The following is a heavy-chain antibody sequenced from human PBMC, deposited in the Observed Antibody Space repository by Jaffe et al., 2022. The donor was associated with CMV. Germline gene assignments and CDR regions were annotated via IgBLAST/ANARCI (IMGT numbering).Heavy chain of an antibody. D-gene: IGHD3-22*01. CDR3: ARVEDLYYYDSSGYSQGAFDI. J-gene: IGHJ3*02. V-gene: IGHV4-39*01. CDR2: IYYSGST. Sequence: QLQLQESGPGLVKPSETLSLTCTVSGGSISSSSYYWGWIRQPPGKGLEWIGSIYYSGSTYYNPSLKSRVTISVDTSKNQFSLKLSSVTAADTAVYYCARVEDLYYYDSSGYSQGAFDIWGQGTMVTVSS. CDR1: GGSISSSSYY.